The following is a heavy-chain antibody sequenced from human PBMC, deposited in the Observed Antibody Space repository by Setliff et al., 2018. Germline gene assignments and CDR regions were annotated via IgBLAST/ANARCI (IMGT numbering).Heavy chain of an antibody. V-gene: IGHV5-51*01. CDR2: IYPGNADT. Sequence: GESLKLSCKGSGYSFTDYWTAWVRQTPGKGLEWMGTIYPGNADTRYSPSFQGQVTISTDTSINTAFLQWNNLEASDTAVYYCARRGERFFNWFDPWGQGTLVTVS. J-gene: IGHJ5*02. D-gene: IGHD2-21*01. CDR3: ARRGERFFNWFDP. CDR1: GYSFTDYW.